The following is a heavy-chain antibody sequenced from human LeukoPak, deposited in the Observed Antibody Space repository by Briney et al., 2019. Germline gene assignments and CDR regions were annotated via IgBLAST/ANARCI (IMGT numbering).Heavy chain of an antibody. J-gene: IGHJ4*02. Sequence: SETLSLTCTVSDGSISSYYWSWIRQPAGKGLEWIGRIYTSSNTNYNPSLKSRVTMSVDTSKNQFSLKLSSVTAADTAVYYCARELELRGRGLDFWGQGTLVTVSS. D-gene: IGHD1-7*01. V-gene: IGHV4-4*07. CDR2: IYTSSNT. CDR3: ARELELRGRGLDF. CDR1: DGSISSYY.